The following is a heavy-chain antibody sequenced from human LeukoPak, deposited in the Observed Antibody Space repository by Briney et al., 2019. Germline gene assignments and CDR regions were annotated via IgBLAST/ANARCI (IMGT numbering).Heavy chain of an antibody. Sequence: ASVKVSCKASGGTFSSYAISWVRQAPGQGLEWMGGIIPIFGTANYAQKFQGRVTITTDESTSTAYMELSSLRSEDTAVYYCARDQIMITFGGVIVKMAHWGQGTLVTVSS. CDR3: ARDQIMITFGGVIVKMAH. V-gene: IGHV1-69*05. CDR1: GGTFSSYA. CDR2: IIPIFGTA. D-gene: IGHD3-16*02. J-gene: IGHJ4*02.